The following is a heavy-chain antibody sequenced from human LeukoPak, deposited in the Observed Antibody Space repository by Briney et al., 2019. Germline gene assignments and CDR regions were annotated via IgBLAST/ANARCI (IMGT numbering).Heavy chain of an antibody. J-gene: IGHJ4*02. D-gene: IGHD5-18*01. V-gene: IGHV3-23*01. CDR2: ISGSGDST. CDR1: GFTFSSYA. CDR3: TAADTAMLDDY. Sequence: GGSLRLSCAASGFTFSSYAMSWVRQAPGKGLEWVSGISGSGDSTYYTDSVKGRFTISRDDSKNTAYLQMNSLKTEDTAVYYCTAADTAMLDDYWGQGTLVTVSS.